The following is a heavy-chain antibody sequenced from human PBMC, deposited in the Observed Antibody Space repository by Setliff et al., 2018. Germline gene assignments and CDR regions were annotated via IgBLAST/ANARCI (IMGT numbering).Heavy chain of an antibody. V-gene: IGHV3-23*01. D-gene: IGHD6-13*01. CDR1: GFTVSTYA. CDR3: AKVPGIATAGQTDSHYYYYYYMDV. Sequence: GGSLRLSCAASGFTVSTYAMSWVRQAPGKGLEWVSAISDSGGSTFYVDSVKGRFTISRDNSKNTLYLQMNSLRVEDTAVYYCAKVPGIATAGQTDSHYYYYYYMDVWGKGTTVTVSS. J-gene: IGHJ6*03. CDR2: ISDSGGST.